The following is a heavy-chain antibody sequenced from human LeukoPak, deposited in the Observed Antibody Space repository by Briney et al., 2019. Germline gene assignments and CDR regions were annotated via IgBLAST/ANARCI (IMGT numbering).Heavy chain of an antibody. J-gene: IGHJ4*02. Sequence: GGSLRLSCAASGLSNNWMGWVRQAPGKGLEWVSSISSSSSYIYYADSVKGRFTISRDNAKNSLYLQMNSLRAEDTAVYYCAREGTYFDISNWGQGTLVTVSS. D-gene: IGHD3-9*01. CDR1: GLSNNW. V-gene: IGHV3-21*01. CDR3: AREGTYFDISN. CDR2: ISSSSSYI.